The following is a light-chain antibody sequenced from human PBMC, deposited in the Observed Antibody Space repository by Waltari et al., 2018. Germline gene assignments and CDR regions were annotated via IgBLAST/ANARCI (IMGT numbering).Light chain of an antibody. CDR1: RSKIGQHY. CDR3: AAWDDSLSGRV. V-gene: IGLV1-47*01. CDR2: WTH. Sequence: QSVLTQLPHASGAPGQRVTISCSGTRSKIGQHYVYWYQQLPGTAPKLLIYWTHQRPSGVPDRFSCSKSATSASLAISGLRSEDEADYYCAAWDDSLSGRVFGGGTKVTVL. J-gene: IGLJ3*02.